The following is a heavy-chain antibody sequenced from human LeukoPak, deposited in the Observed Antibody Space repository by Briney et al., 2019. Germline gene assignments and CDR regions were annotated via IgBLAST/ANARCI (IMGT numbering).Heavy chain of an antibody. J-gene: IGHJ5*02. CDR3: ARVAVTPNWFDP. V-gene: IGHV4-30-2*01. Sequence: SSETLSLTCTVSGGSISSGGYYWSWIQQPPGKGLEWIGYIYHSGSTYYNPSLKSRVTISVDRSKNQFSLKLSSVTAADTAVYYCARVAVTPNWFDPWGQGTLVTVSS. CDR1: GGSISSGGYY. CDR2: IYHSGST. D-gene: IGHD4-11*01.